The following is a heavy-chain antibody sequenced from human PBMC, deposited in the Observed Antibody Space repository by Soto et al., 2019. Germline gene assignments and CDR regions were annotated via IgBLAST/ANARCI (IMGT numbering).Heavy chain of an antibody. CDR3: ERLQTVTRFDS. V-gene: IGHV5-51*01. J-gene: IGHJ4*02. Sequence: GESLKISCKGSGYIFTSYWIAWVRQMPGKGLEWMGIIYPRDSDTIYSPSFQGQVTISADKSINTAYLQWSSLKASDTAMYYCERLQTVTRFDSWGQGTLVTVSS. CDR1: GYIFTSYW. CDR2: IYPRDSDT. D-gene: IGHD4-4*01.